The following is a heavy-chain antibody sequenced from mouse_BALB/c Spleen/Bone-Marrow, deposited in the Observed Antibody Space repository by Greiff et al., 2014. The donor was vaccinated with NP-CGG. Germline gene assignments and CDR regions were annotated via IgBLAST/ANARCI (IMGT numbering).Heavy chain of an antibody. CDR3: ARDSDYGSTLFAY. CDR2: IWAGGTT. V-gene: IGHV2-9*02. J-gene: IGHJ3*01. D-gene: IGHD1-1*01. Sequence: VQVVESGPGLVAPSQSLSITCTVSGFSLISYGVHWVRQPPGRGLEWLGVIWAGGTTNYNSALMSRLSISKDNSKSQVFLKMNSLQTDDTAIYYCARDSDYGSTLFAYWGQGTLVTVSA. CDR1: GFSLISYG.